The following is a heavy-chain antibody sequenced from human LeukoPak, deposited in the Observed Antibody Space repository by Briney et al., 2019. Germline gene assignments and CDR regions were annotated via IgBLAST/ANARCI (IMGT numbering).Heavy chain of an antibody. J-gene: IGHJ4*02. CDR3: AKDLGYCSSTSCRDFDY. D-gene: IGHD2-2*01. CDR2: IRHDGSNK. CDR1: GFTFSSYG. V-gene: IGHV3-30*02. Sequence: GGSLRLSCAAPGFTFSSYGMHWVRQAPGKGLEWVAFIRHDGSNKYYADSVKGRFTISRDNSKNTLYLQMNSLRAEDTAVYYCAKDLGYCSSTSCRDFDYWGQGTLVTVSS.